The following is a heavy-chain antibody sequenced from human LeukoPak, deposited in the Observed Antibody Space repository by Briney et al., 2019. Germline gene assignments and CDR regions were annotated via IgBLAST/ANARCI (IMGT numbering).Heavy chain of an antibody. V-gene: IGHV3-9*01. J-gene: IGHJ4*02. CDR1: GFTFDDYA. D-gene: IGHD3-22*01. Sequence: SLRLSCAASGFTFDDYAMHWVRQAPGKGLEWVSGISWNSGSIGYADSVKGRFTISRDNAKNSLYLQMNSLRAEDTALYYCAKETPLNYYDSSGPIDYWGQGTLVTVSS. CDR3: AKETPLNYYDSSGPIDY. CDR2: ISWNSGSI.